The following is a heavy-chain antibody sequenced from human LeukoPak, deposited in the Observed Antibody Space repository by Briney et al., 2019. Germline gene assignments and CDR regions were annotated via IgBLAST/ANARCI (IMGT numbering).Heavy chain of an antibody. V-gene: IGHV4-34*01. CDR3: ARVKVGQLVRWFDP. CDR1: GGSFSDYY. Sequence: PSETLSLTCVVYGGSFSDYYWSWIRQPPGKGLEWIGEINHSGSTNYNPSLTSRVTISVDTSKNQFSLKLSSVTAADTAVYYCARVKVGQLVRWFDPWGQGTLVTVSS. D-gene: IGHD6-13*01. J-gene: IGHJ5*02. CDR2: INHSGST.